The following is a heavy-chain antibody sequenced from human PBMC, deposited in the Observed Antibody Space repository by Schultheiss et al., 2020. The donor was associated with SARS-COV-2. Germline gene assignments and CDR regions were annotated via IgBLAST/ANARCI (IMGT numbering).Heavy chain of an antibody. D-gene: IGHD2-15*01. CDR1: GDSISNYY. CDR3: ARVVVVAAMYDYYYGMDV. V-gene: IGHV4-59*01. CDR2: IYYSGST. J-gene: IGHJ6*02. Sequence: SETLSLTCTVSGDSISNYYWSWIRQPPGKGLEWIGYIYYSGSTNYNPSLKSRVTISVDTSKNQFSLKLSSVTAADTAVYYCARVVVVAAMYDYYYGMDVWGQGTTVTVSS.